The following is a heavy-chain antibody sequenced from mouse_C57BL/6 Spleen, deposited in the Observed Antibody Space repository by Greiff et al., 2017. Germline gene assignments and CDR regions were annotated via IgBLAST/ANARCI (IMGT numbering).Heavy chain of an antibody. CDR1: GYTFTDYY. V-gene: IGHV1-76*01. CDR2: IYPGSGNT. J-gene: IGHJ1*03. CDR3: AKEKYGNKYFDV. D-gene: IGHD2-1*01. Sequence: VQGVESGAELVRPGASVKLSCKASGYTFTDYYINWVKQRPGQGLEWIARIYPGSGNTYYNEKFKGKATLTAEKSSSTAYMQLSSLTSEDSAVYFCAKEKYGNKYFDVWGTGTTVTVSS.